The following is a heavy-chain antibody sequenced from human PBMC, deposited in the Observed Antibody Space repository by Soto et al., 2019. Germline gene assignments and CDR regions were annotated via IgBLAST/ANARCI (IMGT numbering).Heavy chain of an antibody. CDR1: GFTFSNAW. Sequence: GESLKISCAASGFTFSNAWMSWVRQAPGKGLEWVGRIKSKTDGGTTDYAAPVKGRFTISRDDSKNTLYLQMNSLKTEDTAVYYCTTGGKSRLSFDYWGQGTLVTVSS. V-gene: IGHV3-15*01. CDR2: IKSKTDGGTT. CDR3: TTGGKSRLSFDY. D-gene: IGHD2-2*01. J-gene: IGHJ4*02.